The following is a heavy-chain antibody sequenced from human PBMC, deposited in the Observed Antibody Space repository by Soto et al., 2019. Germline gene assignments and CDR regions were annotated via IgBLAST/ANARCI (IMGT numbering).Heavy chain of an antibody. CDR2: IYPGDSDT. D-gene: IGHD3-10*01. V-gene: IGHV5-51*01. Sequence: GESLKISCKGSGYSFTSYWIGWVRQMPGKGLEWMGIIYPGDSDTRYSPSFQGQVTISADKSISTAYLQWSSLKASDTAMYYCARRVYGSGSYFANDNWFDPWGQGTLVTVSS. CDR3: ARRVYGSGSYFANDNWFDP. J-gene: IGHJ5*02. CDR1: GYSFTSYW.